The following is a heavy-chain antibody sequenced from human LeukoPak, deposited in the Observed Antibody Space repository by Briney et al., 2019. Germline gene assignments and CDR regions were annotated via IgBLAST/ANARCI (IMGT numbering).Heavy chain of an antibody. V-gene: IGHV1-18*01. CDR3: ARDLLGSSWNPGLDY. Sequence: ASVRVSFKAAGYTFTKYGISRVRQAPGQGLEWMGWISAYNGNTNYAQKLQGRVTMTTDTSTSTAYMELRSLRSDDTAVYYCARDLLGSSWNPGLDYWGQGTLVTVSS. CDR1: GYTFTKYG. J-gene: IGHJ4*02. D-gene: IGHD6-13*01. CDR2: ISAYNGNT.